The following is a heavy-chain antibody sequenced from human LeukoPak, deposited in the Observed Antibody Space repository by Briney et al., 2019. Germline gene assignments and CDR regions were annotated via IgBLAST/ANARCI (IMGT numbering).Heavy chain of an antibody. CDR1: GGSISSYY. J-gene: IGHJ5*02. V-gene: IGHV4-59*01. CDR2: IYYSGST. D-gene: IGHD4-17*01. CDR3: ASSNDYGDANWFDP. Sequence: SETLSLTCTVSGGSISSYYWSWIRQPPGKGLEWIGYIYYSGSTNYNPSLKSRVTISVDTSKNQFSLKLSSVTAADTAVYYCASSNDYGDANWFDPWGQGTLVTVSS.